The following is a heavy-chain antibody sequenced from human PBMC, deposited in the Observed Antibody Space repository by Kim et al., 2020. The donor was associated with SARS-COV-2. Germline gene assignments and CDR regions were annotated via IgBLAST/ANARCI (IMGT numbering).Heavy chain of an antibody. CDR2: FDPEDGET. V-gene: IGHV1-24*01. CDR3: ATAASRPYRATMDV. Sequence: ASVKVSCKVSGYTLTELSMHWVRQAPGKGLEWMGGFDPEDGETIYAQKFQGRVTMTEDTSTDTAYMELSSLRSEDTAVYYCATAASRPYRATMDVWGQGTTVTVSS. J-gene: IGHJ6*02. CDR1: GYTLTELS.